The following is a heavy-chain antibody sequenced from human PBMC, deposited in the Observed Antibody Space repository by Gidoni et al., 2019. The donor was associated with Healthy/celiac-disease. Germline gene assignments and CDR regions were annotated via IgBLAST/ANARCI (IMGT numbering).Heavy chain of an antibody. Sequence: EVQLVEYGGGLVQPGGSLRRSCSASGFTFSSYAMHWVRQAPGKGLEYVSAISSNGGSTYYADSVKGRFTISRDNSKNTLYLQMSSLRAEDTAVYCCVKREPRYFDWSDPYFDYWGQGTLVTVSS. CDR2: ISSNGGST. D-gene: IGHD3-9*01. J-gene: IGHJ4*02. CDR3: VKREPRYFDWSDPYFDY. V-gene: IGHV3-64D*06. CDR1: GFTFSSYA.